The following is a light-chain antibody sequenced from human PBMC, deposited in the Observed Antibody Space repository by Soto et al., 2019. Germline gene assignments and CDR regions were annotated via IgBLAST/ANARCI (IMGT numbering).Light chain of an antibody. CDR2: DAS. CDR3: QQYNSL. Sequence: DIQITQSPSTLSASVGDGVTITCRASQNINNLLAWYQQKPGKATKLLIYDASSLESGVPSRFSGSGSGTEFTLTISSLQPDDFATYYCQQYNSLFGQGTKVDI. CDR1: QNINNL. J-gene: IGKJ1*01. V-gene: IGKV1-5*01.